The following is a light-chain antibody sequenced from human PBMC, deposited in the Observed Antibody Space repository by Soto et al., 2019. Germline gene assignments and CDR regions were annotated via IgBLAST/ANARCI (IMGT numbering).Light chain of an antibody. CDR2: AAS. CDR3: QQSYSTPYT. V-gene: IGKV1-39*01. J-gene: IGKJ2*01. CDR1: RNINTY. Sequence: DIQMTQSPSSVSASVGDRVTITCRASRNINTYLNWYQHKPGKAPQLLIYAASNLQSGVPTSFSGSGSGTDFTLTISSLQPEDFATYFCQQSYSTPYTLGQGTKVDIK.